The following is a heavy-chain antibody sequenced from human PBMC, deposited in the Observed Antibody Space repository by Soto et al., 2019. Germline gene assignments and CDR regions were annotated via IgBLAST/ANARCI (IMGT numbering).Heavy chain of an antibody. J-gene: IGHJ3*02. Sequence: QLVESGGGVVQPGTSLRLSCVASGFTLSSYGMPWVRQAPGKGLEWVAAISSDGDDQYYGDSVRGRFTISRDNSESTVYLTMNSLSADDTGVYYCAKDRGHIEVAAITGGCAFHIWGRGTMVAVSS. V-gene: IGHV3-30*18. CDR3: AKDRGHIEVAAITGGCAFHI. CDR2: ISSDGDDQ. D-gene: IGHD6-19*01. CDR1: GFTLSSYG.